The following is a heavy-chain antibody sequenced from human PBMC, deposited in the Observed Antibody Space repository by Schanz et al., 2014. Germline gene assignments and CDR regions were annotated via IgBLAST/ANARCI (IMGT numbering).Heavy chain of an antibody. Sequence: QVQLVQSGSELKKPGASVKVSCKASRYTFAMYDMNWVRQAPGQGLEWMGWINPGSGDTKYSPKFQGRVTMTRDTSITTAYMELNRLTYDDTAVYYCARDDGFSSGWGQGTLVTVSS. CDR2: INPGSGDT. V-gene: IGHV1-2*02. D-gene: IGHD6-19*01. CDR3: ARDDGFSSG. J-gene: IGHJ4*02. CDR1: RYTFAMYD.